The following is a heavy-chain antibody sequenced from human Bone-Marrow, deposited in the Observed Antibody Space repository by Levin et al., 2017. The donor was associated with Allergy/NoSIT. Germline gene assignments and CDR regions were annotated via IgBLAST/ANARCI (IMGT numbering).Heavy chain of an antibody. Sequence: PGGSLRLSCVASGFTFEDYAMNWVRQAPGRGLEWIVGIGSNGDSIGYVDSVKGRFTISRDNAKNTLFLQMNSLGPEDTALYYCAKDIRTTPRTFFDHWGQGTLVTVSS. J-gene: IGHJ4*02. CDR3: AKDIRTTPRTFFDH. V-gene: IGHV3-9*01. CDR2: IGSNGDSI. CDR1: GFTFEDYA. D-gene: IGHD2-15*01.